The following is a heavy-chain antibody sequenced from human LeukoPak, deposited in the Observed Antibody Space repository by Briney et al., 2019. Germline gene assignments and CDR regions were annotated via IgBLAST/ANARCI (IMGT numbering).Heavy chain of an antibody. CDR2: ISSSGGST. V-gene: IGHV3-23*01. J-gene: IGHJ4*02. Sequence: GGSLRFSCAASGFSSSSYSMWGGHAAPGGGVWRVSAISSSGGSTYDADSVKSRFTISRDNSKNALYLQMNSLRAEETAVYCCAKSEVRGVTGVAFDYWGQGTLVTVSS. CDR1: GFSSSSYS. CDR3: AKSEVRGVTGVAFDY. D-gene: IGHD3-10*01.